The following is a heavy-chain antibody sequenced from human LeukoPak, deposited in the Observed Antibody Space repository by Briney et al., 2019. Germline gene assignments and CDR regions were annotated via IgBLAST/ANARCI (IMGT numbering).Heavy chain of an antibody. CDR2: IYYSGST. CDR1: GGSISSSSYY. V-gene: IGHV4-61*01. CDR3: ARESGYYDSSGYPYFDY. Sequence: SETLSLTCTVSGGSISSSSYYWGWIRRPPGKGLECIGYIYYSGSTNYNPSLKSRVTISIDTSKNQFSLKLRSVTAADTAVYYCARESGYYDSSGYPYFDYWGQGTLVTVSS. D-gene: IGHD3-22*01. J-gene: IGHJ4*02.